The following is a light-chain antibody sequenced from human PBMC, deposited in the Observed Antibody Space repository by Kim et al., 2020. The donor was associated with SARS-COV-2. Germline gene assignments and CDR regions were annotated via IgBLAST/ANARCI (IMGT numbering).Light chain of an antibody. CDR3: QQRSDWPWM. CDR1: QSVRRF. J-gene: IGKJ1*01. Sequence: EIVLTQSPATLSLSPGERATLSCRASQSVRRFLAWYQQKVGRPPRLLIYDAANRASGIPARFSGSGSGTDFSLTISSLEPEDFAVYYCQQRSDWPWMFGQGTKVDIK. V-gene: IGKV3-11*01. CDR2: DAA.